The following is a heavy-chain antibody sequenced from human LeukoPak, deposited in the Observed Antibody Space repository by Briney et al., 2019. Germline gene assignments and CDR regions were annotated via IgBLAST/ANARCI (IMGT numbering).Heavy chain of an antibody. V-gene: IGHV3-23*01. D-gene: IGHD3-10*01. J-gene: IGHJ6*02. CDR2: ISSTGGTT. CDR3: ARDEVGYYYGSGSYMSYYYYGMDV. CDR1: GFTFSSYA. Sequence: HAGGSLRLSCAASGFTFSSYAMSWVRQAPGEGLEWVSVISSTGGTTYYADSVKGRFTISRDNSKNTLYLQMNSLRAEDTAVYYCARDEVGYYYGSGSYMSYYYYGMDVWGQGTTVTVSS.